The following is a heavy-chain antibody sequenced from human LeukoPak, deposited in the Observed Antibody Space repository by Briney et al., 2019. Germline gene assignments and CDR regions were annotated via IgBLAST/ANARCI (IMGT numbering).Heavy chain of an antibody. V-gene: IGHV1-46*01. D-gene: IGHD3-3*01. CDR2: INPSGAST. CDR1: EYTFTSYY. Sequence: GASVKVSCKASEYTFTSYYMHWVRQAPGQGLEWMGIINPSGASTNYAQKFQGRVTMTRDTSTSTVYTELSSLRSEDTAVYYCATRNAMDYDFWSGPTDYWGQGTLVTVSS. CDR3: ATRNAMDYDFWSGPTDY. J-gene: IGHJ4*02.